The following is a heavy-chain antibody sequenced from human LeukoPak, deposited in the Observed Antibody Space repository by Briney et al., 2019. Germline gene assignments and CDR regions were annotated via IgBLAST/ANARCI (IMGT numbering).Heavy chain of an antibody. D-gene: IGHD3-22*01. V-gene: IGHV3-53*04. CDR2: IYGGGTT. CDR1: GFTVSSNY. J-gene: IGHJ1*01. CDR3: ARAYDSSGYYPEYFQD. Sequence: PGGSLRLSCAASGFTVSSNYMSWVRQAPGKGLEWVSIIYGGGTTYYADSVKRRFTISRHNSKNTLYLQMNSLRADDTAVYYCARAYDSSGYYPEYFQDWGQGTLVTVSS.